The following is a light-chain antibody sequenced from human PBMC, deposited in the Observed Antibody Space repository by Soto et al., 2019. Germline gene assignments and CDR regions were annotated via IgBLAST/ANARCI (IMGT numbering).Light chain of an antibody. Sequence: QSVLTQPPSASGTPGQRVTISCSGSSSNIGSNYVYWYQQLPGTAPNLLIYSNNQRPSGVPDRFSGAKSGASASPAISGLRSEDEADYYCSALDDSRSGYVFGTGTKLTVL. CDR2: SNN. J-gene: IGLJ1*01. V-gene: IGLV1-47*02. CDR3: SALDDSRSGYV. CDR1: SSNIGSNY.